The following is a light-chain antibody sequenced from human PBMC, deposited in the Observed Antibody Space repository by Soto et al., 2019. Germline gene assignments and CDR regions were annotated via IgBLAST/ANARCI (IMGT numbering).Light chain of an antibody. V-gene: IGKV3-20*01. CDR2: GAS. Sequence: EIVLTQSPGTLSLSPGERATLSCRASQSVSSNYLAWYQQTPGQAPRLLIYGASSRATGIPDRFSGSGSGTDFTLTISRLEPEDFAVYYCQQYNDWTFGQGTKVEIK. J-gene: IGKJ1*01. CDR3: QQYNDWT. CDR1: QSVSSNY.